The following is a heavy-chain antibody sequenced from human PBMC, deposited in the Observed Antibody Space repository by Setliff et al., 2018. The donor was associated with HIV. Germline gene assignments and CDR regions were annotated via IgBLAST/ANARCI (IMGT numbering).Heavy chain of an antibody. D-gene: IGHD1-26*01. V-gene: IGHV2-70*17. CDR2: IDWDDDK. CDR1: GFSLSASGMC. CDR3: ARMISYSPYFDY. Sequence: SGPTLVNPTQTLTLTCTFSGFSLSASGMCVSWIRQPPGKALEWLACIDWDDDKFYTTSLKTRLTISKDTSKNQVVLKMTNMDPVDTATYYCARMISYSPYFDYWGQGTPVTVSS. J-gene: IGHJ4*02.